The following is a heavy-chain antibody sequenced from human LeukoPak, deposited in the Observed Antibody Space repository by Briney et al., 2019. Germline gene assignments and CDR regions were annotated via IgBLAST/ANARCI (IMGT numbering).Heavy chain of an antibody. V-gene: IGHV4-34*01. CDR3: ARQSAYYDSSGYYFFYYYYYMDV. CDR1: GGSFSGYY. CDR2: INHSGST. J-gene: IGHJ6*03. Sequence: SETLSLTCAVYGGSFSGYYWSWTRQPPGKGLEWIGEINHSGSTNYNPSLKSRVTISVDTSKNQFSLKLSSVTAADTAVYYCARQSAYYDSSGYYFFYYYYYMDVWGKGTTVTISS. D-gene: IGHD3-22*01.